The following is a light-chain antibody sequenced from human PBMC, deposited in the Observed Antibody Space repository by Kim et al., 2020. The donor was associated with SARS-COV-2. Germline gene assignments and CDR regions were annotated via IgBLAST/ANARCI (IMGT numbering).Light chain of an antibody. J-gene: IGLJ2*01. CDR2: EVT. CDR1: STDVGAYNQ. V-gene: IGLV2-14*01. CDR3: TAYTSTNTLL. Sequence: GQSNTTSAPGTSTDVGAYNQVSWCQQHPGKAPKLIFFEVTNRPSGVSDRFSGSKSGSTASLTISGLRAEDEADYYCTAYTSTNTLLFGGGTKVTVL.